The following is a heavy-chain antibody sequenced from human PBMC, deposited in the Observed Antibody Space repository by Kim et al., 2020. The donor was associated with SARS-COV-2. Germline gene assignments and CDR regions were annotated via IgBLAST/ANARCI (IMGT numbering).Heavy chain of an antibody. Sequence: AQKLQGRVTRTTDTSTSTAYMELRSLRSDDTAVYYCARLGGEVYAKLIDYWGQGTLVTVSS. CDR3: ARLGGEVYAKLIDY. V-gene: IGHV1-18*01. J-gene: IGHJ4*02. D-gene: IGHD2-8*01.